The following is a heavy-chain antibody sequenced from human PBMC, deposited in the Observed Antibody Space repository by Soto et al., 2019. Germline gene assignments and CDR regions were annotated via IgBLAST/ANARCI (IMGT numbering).Heavy chain of an antibody. D-gene: IGHD3-22*01. CDR3: ARGNYYDSSGYYDY. CDR2: IYYSGST. V-gene: IGHV4-59*01. Sequence: LEILSLTCTVSGGSFSSYCWSWIRQPPGKGLEWIGYIYYSGSTNYNPSLKSRVTISVDTSKNQFSLKLSSVTAADTAVYYCARGNYYDSSGYYDYWGQGTLVTVSS. CDR1: GGSFSSYC. J-gene: IGHJ4*02.